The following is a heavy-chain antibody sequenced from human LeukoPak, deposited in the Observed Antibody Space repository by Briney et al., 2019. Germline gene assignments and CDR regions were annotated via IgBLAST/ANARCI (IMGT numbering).Heavy chain of an antibody. CDR3: ARAATDSGYDWTTFDY. J-gene: IGHJ4*02. D-gene: IGHD5-12*01. Sequence: SETLSLTCAVYGGSFRGYYWSWIRQPLGKGLEWIGEINHSGITNYNPSLKSRVAISVDTSKNQFSLKLNSVTAADTALYYCARAATDSGYDWTTFDYWGQGTLVTVSS. V-gene: IGHV4-34*01. CDR1: GGSFRGYY. CDR2: INHSGIT.